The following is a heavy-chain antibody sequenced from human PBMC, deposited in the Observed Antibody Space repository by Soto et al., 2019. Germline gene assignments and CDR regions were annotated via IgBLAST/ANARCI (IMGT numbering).Heavy chain of an antibody. CDR1: GFSVRRSGEA. V-gene: IGHV2-5*02. CDR2: IYWDDDK. CDR3: AHGDTLANQGCDS. D-gene: IGHD5-12*01. Sequence: QITLKESGPTLVKPTQTLTLTCTFSGFSVRRSGEAVGWIRQPPGKALEWLALIYWDDDKRYSPSLRSRLTLARGTADNQVVLTMTNIDPVDTAPFYCAHGDTLANQGCDSWGQGTLVTVSS. J-gene: IGHJ4*02.